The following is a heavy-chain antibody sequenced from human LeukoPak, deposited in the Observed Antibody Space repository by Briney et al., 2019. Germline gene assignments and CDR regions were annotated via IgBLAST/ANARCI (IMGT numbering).Heavy chain of an antibody. Sequence: SETLSLTCAVYGGSFSGYSWIWIRQPLGKGLEWIGKINHSGSTNYNPSLKTRVTISVDTSKNQFSLKLSSVTAADTAVYYCARDSPSGYHFDYWGQGTLVTVSS. CDR2: INHSGST. CDR1: GGSFSGYS. CDR3: ARDSPSGYHFDY. J-gene: IGHJ4*02. D-gene: IGHD3-3*01. V-gene: IGHV4-34*01.